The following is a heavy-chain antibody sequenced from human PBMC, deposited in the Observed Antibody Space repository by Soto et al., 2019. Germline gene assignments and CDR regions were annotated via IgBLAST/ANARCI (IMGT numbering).Heavy chain of an antibody. J-gene: IGHJ5*02. D-gene: IGHD3-10*01. Sequence: PSETLSLTCTVSGGSISSSSYYWGWIRQPPGKGLEWIGSIYYSGSTYYNPSLKSRVTISVDTSKNQFSLKLSSVTAADTAVYYCARVDMFRGVKVHRDWFDPWGQGTLVTVSS. CDR2: IYYSGST. V-gene: IGHV4-39*01. CDR1: GGSISSSSYY. CDR3: ARVDMFRGVKVHRDWFDP.